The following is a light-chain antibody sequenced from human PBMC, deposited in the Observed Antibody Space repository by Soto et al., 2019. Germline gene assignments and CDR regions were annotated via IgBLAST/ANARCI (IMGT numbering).Light chain of an antibody. CDR2: DAS. CDR1: QSVSSW. Sequence: DIQMTQTPATLSAFAGDRVTVTCRASQSVSSWVAWYQEKPGRGPKLLIYDASTWQSGVPSRFIGSGSGTEYTLTITSLQPDEFATFYCQHYNTYSPGTFGHGTRVEVK. J-gene: IGKJ1*01. V-gene: IGKV1-5*01. CDR3: QHYNTYSPGT.